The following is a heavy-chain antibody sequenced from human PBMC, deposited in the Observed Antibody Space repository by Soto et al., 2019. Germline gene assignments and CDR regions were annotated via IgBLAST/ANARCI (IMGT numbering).Heavy chain of an antibody. V-gene: IGHV3-7*03. Sequence: PGGSLRLSCAASGFTFSSYWMSWVRQAPGKGLEWVANIKQDGSEKYYVDSVKGRFTISRDNAKNSLYLQMNSLRAEDTAVYYCARAQGWSPHYYFDYWGQGTLVTVSS. J-gene: IGHJ4*02. D-gene: IGHD1-26*01. CDR3: ARAQGWSPHYYFDY. CDR1: GFTFSSYW. CDR2: IKQDGSEK.